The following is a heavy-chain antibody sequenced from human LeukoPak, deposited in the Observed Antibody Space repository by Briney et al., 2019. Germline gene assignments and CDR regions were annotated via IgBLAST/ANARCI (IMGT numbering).Heavy chain of an antibody. V-gene: IGHV1-46*01. CDR2: INPSGGST. CDR1: GYTFTSYY. Sequence: WASVTVSCTASGYTFTSYYMHWVRQAPGQGLERMGIINPSGGSTSYAQKFQGRVTMTRDTSTSTVYMELSSLRSEDTAVYYCASSRDYYGSGSYYWGQGTLVTVSS. D-gene: IGHD3-10*01. J-gene: IGHJ4*02. CDR3: ASSRDYYGSGSYY.